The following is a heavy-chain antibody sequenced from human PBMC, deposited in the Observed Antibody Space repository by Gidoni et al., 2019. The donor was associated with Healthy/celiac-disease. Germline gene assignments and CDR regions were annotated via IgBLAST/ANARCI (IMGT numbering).Heavy chain of an antibody. V-gene: IGHV4-34*01. CDR2: INHSGST. J-gene: IGHJ6*03. D-gene: IGHD3-10*01. CDR1: GGSFSGYY. CDR3: ARDFTMVRGVISPSVDYYYMDV. Sequence: QVQLQQWGAGLLKPSETLSLTCAVYGGSFSGYYWSWIRQPPGKGLEWIGEINHSGSTNYNPSLKSRVTISVDTSKNQFSLKLSSVTAADTAVYYCARDFTMVRGVISPSVDYYYMDVWGKGTTVTVSS.